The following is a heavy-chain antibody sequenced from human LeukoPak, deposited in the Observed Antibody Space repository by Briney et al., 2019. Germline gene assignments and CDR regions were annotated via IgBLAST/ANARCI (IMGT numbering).Heavy chain of an antibody. Sequence: GGSLRLSCAASGFTFSSYSMNWVRQAPGKGLEWVSSISSSSSYIYYADSVKGRFTISRDNAENSLYLQMNSLRAEDTAVYYCAREPTYYDFWSGYYSRSYYFDYWGQGTLVTVSS. V-gene: IGHV3-21*01. CDR2: ISSSSSYI. CDR3: AREPTYYDFWSGYYSRSYYFDY. D-gene: IGHD3-3*01. J-gene: IGHJ4*02. CDR1: GFTFSSYS.